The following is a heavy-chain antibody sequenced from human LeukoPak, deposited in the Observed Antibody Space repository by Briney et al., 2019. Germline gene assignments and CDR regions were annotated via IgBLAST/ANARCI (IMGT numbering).Heavy chain of an antibody. J-gene: IGHJ4*02. D-gene: IGHD5-24*01. Sequence: SETLSLTRTVSGGSIRSYYWSWIRQPPGKGLEWIGYIYYSGSTNYNPSLKSRVTISVDTSKNQFSLKLSSVAAVDTAVYYCARGGRDGYTLSPFDYWGQGTLVTVSS. V-gene: IGHV4-59*08. CDR3: ARGGRDGYTLSPFDY. CDR1: GGSIRSYY. CDR2: IYYSGST.